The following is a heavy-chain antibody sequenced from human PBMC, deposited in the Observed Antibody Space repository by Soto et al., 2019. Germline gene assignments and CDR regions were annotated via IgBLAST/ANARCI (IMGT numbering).Heavy chain of an antibody. CDR2: IYYSGST. Sequence: QVQLQESGPGLVKPSQTLSLTCTVSGGSISSGDYYWSWIRQHPGKGLEWIGSIYYSGSTYYNPSLKSRVTISVDTSKNQFSLKLSPVTAADTAVYYCARWWSGSRQGFDPWGQGTLVTVSS. D-gene: IGHD3-3*01. V-gene: IGHV4-31*03. CDR1: GGSISSGDYY. J-gene: IGHJ5*02. CDR3: ARWWSGSRQGFDP.